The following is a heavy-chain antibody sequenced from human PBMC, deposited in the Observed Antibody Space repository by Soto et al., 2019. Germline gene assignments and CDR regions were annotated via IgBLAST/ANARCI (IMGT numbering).Heavy chain of an antibody. CDR1: GGSISSYY. CDR2: IYHSGST. J-gene: IGHJ3*02. CDR3: ARDIWGIAAAGRGVGAFDI. D-gene: IGHD6-13*01. V-gene: IGHV4-59*01. Sequence: PSETLSLTCTVSGGSISSYYWSWIRQPPGKGLEWIGYIYHSGSTNYNPSLKSRVTISVDTSKNQFSLKLSSVTAADTAVYYCARDIWGIAAAGRGVGAFDIWGQGTMVTVSS.